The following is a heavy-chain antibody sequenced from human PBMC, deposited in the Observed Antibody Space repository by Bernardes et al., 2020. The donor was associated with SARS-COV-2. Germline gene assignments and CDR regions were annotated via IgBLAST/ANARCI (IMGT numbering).Heavy chain of an antibody. J-gene: IGHJ3*02. V-gene: IGHV3-30*03. D-gene: IGHD6-19*01. CDR1: GFTLSKYG. CDR3: ARGAVAGDDSFII. CDR2: ISYDGSIK. Sequence: GGSLRLSCAASGFTLSKYGMHWVRQAPGKGLEWVPLISYDGSIKYYAESVKGRFTISRDTSKETLYLQMHSLRPEDTDVYYCARGAVAGDDSFIIWGHGTMVTVSS.